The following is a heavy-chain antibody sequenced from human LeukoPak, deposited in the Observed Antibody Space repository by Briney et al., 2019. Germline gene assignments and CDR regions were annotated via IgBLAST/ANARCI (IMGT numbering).Heavy chain of an antibody. CDR1: GFTFSRYA. CDR3: AREAIVVERWFDP. Sequence: GGSLRLSCAASGFTFSRYAMHWVRQPPGKGLEWVAVILYDGSNKYYADSVKGRFTISRDNSKNTVYLQMNSPRAEDTALYHCAREAIVVERWFDPWGQGTLVTVSS. CDR2: ILYDGSNK. D-gene: IGHD3-22*01. J-gene: IGHJ5*02. V-gene: IGHV3-30-3*01.